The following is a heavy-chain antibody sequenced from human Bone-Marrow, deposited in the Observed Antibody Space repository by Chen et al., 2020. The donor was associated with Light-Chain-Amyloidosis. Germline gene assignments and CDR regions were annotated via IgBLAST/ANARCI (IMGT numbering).Heavy chain of an antibody. D-gene: IGHD5-12*01. CDR2: IYPDDSGA. V-gene: IGHV5-51*01. Sequence: EVQLEQSGPEVKKPGESLKISCKGSGYTFPNYWIGWVRQMPGKGLEWMGVIYPDDSGARYSPSFGGQVTISADKSITTAYLQWRSLKASDTAMYYCARRRDGYNFDYWGQGTLVTVSS. CDR3: ARRRDGYNFDY. J-gene: IGHJ4*02. CDR1: GYTFPNYW.